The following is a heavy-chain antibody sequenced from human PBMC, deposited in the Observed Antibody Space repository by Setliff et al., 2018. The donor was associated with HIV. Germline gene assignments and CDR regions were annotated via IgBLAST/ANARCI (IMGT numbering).Heavy chain of an antibody. V-gene: IGHV4-34*01. CDR1: GVPLSDYY. D-gene: IGHD2-21*02. Sequence: SETLSLTCTLNGVPLSDYYWNWIRQSPGKGLEWIVEVNHNGNINYNPSLKSRVTVSVDTSKPQFSLKMNSVTAADTAVYYCAITIVGVTTEMYWGQGTLVTVSS. CDR3: AITIVGVTTEMY. J-gene: IGHJ4*02. CDR2: VNHNGNI.